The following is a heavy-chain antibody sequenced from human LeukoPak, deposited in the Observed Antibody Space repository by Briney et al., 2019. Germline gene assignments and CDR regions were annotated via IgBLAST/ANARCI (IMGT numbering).Heavy chain of an antibody. Sequence: PGGSLRLSCAASGFTFDDYGMSWVRQAPGKGLEWVSGINWNGGSTGYADSVKGRFTISRDNAKNSLYLQMNSLRAEDTALYYCARDRGKYYDSSGPFDYWGQGTLVTVSS. J-gene: IGHJ4*02. V-gene: IGHV3-20*04. CDR2: INWNGGST. CDR1: GFTFDDYG. D-gene: IGHD3-22*01. CDR3: ARDRGKYYDSSGPFDY.